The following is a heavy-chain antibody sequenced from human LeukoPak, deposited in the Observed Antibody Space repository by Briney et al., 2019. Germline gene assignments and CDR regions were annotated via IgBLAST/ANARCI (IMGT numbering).Heavy chain of an antibody. CDR1: RYTFTSYR. CDR2: ISVYNGNT. D-gene: IGHD6-13*01. V-gene: IGHV1-18*03. Sequence: ASVKDSCKASRYTFTSYRISSVCQAPGEGVGCMCRISVYNGNTNDAQKLQGSVTMTTDPSTSTAYMALKSLSSEIMAVYYCARAGFDLAGYSGSWYGGGWFDPWGQGTLVTVSP. CDR3: ARAGFDLAGYSGSWYGGGWFDP. J-gene: IGHJ5*02.